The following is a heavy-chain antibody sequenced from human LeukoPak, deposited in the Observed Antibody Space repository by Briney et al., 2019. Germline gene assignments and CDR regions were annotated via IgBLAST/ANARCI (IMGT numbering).Heavy chain of an antibody. CDR1: GYSINSGYF. V-gene: IGHV4-38-2*01. J-gene: IGHJ4*02. Sequence: SETLSLTCAVSGYSINSGYFWGWIRQPPGKGLEWIGSIYHSGSTYYNPSLKSRVTISVDTFKNQFSLKLSSVTAADTAVYYCARLDKEDIVPTIIPQHYFDYWGQGTLVTVSS. D-gene: IGHD5-12*01. CDR3: ARLDKEDIVPTIIPQHYFDY. CDR2: IYHSGST.